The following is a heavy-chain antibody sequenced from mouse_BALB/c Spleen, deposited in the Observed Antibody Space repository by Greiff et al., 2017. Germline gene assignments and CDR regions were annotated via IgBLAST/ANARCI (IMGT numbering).Heavy chain of an antibody. CDR3: AREAGYDDPYAMDY. D-gene: IGHD2-2*01. CDR1: GFTFSDYY. CDR2: ISDGGSYT. V-gene: IGHV5-4*02. J-gene: IGHJ4*01. Sequence: EVQVVESGGGLVKPGGSLKLSCAASGFTFSDYYMYWVRQTPEKRLEWVATISDGGSYTYYPDSVKGRFTISRDNAKNNLYLQMSSLKSEDTAMYYCAREAGYDDPYAMDYWGQGTSVTVSS.